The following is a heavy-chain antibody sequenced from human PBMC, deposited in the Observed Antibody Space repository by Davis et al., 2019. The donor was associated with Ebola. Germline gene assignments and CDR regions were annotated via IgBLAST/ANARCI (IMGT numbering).Heavy chain of an antibody. CDR3: AKGAR. D-gene: IGHD5-12*01. Sequence: GESLKISCAASGFTFSNYWMNWVRQAPGKGLEWVANIKEDGSEKYYVDSVKGRFTISRDNAKNSLFLQMNSLRVEDTALYYCAKGARWGQGTLVTVSS. CDR2: IKEDGSEK. V-gene: IGHV3-7*03. CDR1: GFTFSNYW. J-gene: IGHJ4*02.